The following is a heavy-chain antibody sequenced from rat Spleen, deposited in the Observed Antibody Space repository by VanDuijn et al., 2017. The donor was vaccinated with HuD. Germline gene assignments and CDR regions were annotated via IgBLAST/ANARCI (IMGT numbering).Heavy chain of an antibody. J-gene: IGHJ2*01. Sequence: QVQLKESGPGLVQPSETLSLTCTVSGFSLANYGVSWVRQPPEEGLEWIGGIWSGGTTEYCSSLKSRLCISRDTTKSQVLLKMNSLQTDDTDIYFCTRSSKYYGYTSDYFDYWGQGVMVTVSS. CDR1: GFSLANYG. CDR2: IWSGGTT. CDR3: TRSSKYYGYTSDYFDY. D-gene: IGHD1-9*01. V-gene: IGHV2-15*01.